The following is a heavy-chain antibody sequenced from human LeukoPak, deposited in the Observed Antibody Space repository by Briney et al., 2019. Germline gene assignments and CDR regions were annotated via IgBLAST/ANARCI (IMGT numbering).Heavy chain of an antibody. CDR3: ARVDSSTWHYGMDV. V-gene: IGHV3-74*01. D-gene: IGHD6-13*01. Sequence: GGSLRLSCADSGFTFNSYWMHWVHQAPGKGLAWVSHITTDGSGTSYADSVKGRFTISRDNAKKTLYLQMNSLRAEDTAVYYCARVDSSTWHYGMDVWGQGTTVTVSS. CDR1: GFTFNSYW. CDR2: ITTDGSGT. J-gene: IGHJ6*02.